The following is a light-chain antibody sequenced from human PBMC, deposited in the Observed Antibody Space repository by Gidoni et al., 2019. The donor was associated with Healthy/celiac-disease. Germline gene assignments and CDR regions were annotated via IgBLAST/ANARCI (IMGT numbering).Light chain of an antibody. CDR1: QSVSSSY. J-gene: IGKJ4*01. CDR3: QQYGSSPLT. Sequence: EIVLTQSPGTLSLSPGERATLSCRASQSVSSSYLAWYHQKPGQAPRLLIYGASSRATGIPDRFSGSGAGTGFTLTISRLEPEDFAVYYCQQYGSSPLTFXGXTKVEIK. V-gene: IGKV3-20*01. CDR2: GAS.